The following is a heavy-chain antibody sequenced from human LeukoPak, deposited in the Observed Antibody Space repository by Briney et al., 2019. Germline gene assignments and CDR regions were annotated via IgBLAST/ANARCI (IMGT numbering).Heavy chain of an antibody. CDR3: ATGSVIFDY. Sequence: SETLSLTCAVYGGSFSGYYWSWIRQPPGKGLEWIGEINHSGSTNYNPSLKSRVTISVDTSKNQFSLELSSVTAADTAVYYCATGSVIFDYWGQGTLVTVSS. J-gene: IGHJ4*02. CDR1: GGSFSGYY. V-gene: IGHV4-34*01. CDR2: INHSGST.